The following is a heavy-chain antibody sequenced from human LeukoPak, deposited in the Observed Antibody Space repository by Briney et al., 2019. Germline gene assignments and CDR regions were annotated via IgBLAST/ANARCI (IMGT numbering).Heavy chain of an antibody. Sequence: PSETLSLTCTVSGGSISSYYWSWIRQPPGKGLEWIGYIYYSGSTNYNPSLKSRVTISVDTSKNQFSLKLSSVTAADTAVYYCASRYRLYYYYGMDVWGQGTTVTVSS. V-gene: IGHV4-59*12. D-gene: IGHD4-11*01. CDR3: ASRYRLYYYYGMDV. CDR2: IYYSGST. CDR1: GGSISSYY. J-gene: IGHJ6*02.